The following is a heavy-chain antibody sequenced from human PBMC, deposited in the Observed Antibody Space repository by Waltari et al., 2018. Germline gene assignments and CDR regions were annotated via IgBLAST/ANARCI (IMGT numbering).Heavy chain of an antibody. CDR3: ARPGLTVAHTRWFDP. Sequence: EVTLLESGGSLVQPGGSLRLSCAASGFSFSSYAMSWFRQAPGRGPGWNSAMDAGTGDGTHYADSVRVRFTIARDESKTTLFLQMSSLRVEDTAVYYCARPGLTVAHTRWFDPWGQGTLVIVSS. J-gene: IGHJ5*02. D-gene: IGHD6-19*01. V-gene: IGHV3-23*01. CDR1: GFSFSSYA. CDR2: MDAGTGDGT.